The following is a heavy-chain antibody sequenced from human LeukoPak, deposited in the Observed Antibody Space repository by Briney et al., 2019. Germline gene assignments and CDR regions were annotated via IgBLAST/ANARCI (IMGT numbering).Heavy chain of an antibody. CDR3: ATGGYSYGGGGSHYYYYMDV. CDR2: MNPNRGDT. J-gene: IGHJ6*03. Sequence: ASVKVSCKASGYPFNLYGITWVRQPPGQGLEWMGRMNPNRGDTDYAQKFQGRVTITADKSTSTAYMELSSLRSEDTAVYYCATGGYSYGGGGSHYYYYMDVWGKGTTVTVSS. V-gene: IGHV1-8*03. CDR1: GYPFNLYG. D-gene: IGHD5-18*01.